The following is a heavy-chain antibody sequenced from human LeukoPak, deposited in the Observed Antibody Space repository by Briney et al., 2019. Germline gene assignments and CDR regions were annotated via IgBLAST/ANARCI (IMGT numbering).Heavy chain of an antibody. Sequence: SQTLSLTCTVSGGSISSGDYYWSWIRQPPGKGLEWIGYIYYSGGTYYNPPLKSRVTISVDTSKNQLSLKLSSVTAADTAVYYCARDGGSGYRYWGQGTLVTVSS. V-gene: IGHV4-30-4*01. CDR3: ARDGGSGYRY. D-gene: IGHD3-22*01. CDR1: GGSISSGDYY. J-gene: IGHJ4*02. CDR2: IYYSGGT.